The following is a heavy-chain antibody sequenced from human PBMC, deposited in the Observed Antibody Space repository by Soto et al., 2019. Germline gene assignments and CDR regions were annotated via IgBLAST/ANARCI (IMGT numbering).Heavy chain of an antibody. D-gene: IGHD6-19*01. Sequence: SETLSLTCAVSSGSISSSNWWSWARQPPGKGLEWIGEIYHSGSTNYNPSLKSRVTISVDKSKNQFSLKLSSVTAADTAVYYCARALRAVAGGYLGYYYYMDVWGKGTTVTVSS. CDR2: IYHSGST. J-gene: IGHJ6*03. CDR1: SGSISSSNW. CDR3: ARALRAVAGGYLGYYYYMDV. V-gene: IGHV4-4*02.